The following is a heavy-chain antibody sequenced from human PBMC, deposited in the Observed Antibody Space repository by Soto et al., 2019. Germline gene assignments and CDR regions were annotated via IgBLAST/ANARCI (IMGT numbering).Heavy chain of an antibody. Sequence: QVQLVQSGAEVKKPGSSVKVSCTASGGSLRNSVISWVRQAPAQRLEWMGGVIPILGTANYAQTFQGRVTMTADEATSTAYMDLSSLSPDDTAVYYCARLGHPGHWGPGTLVIASS. CDR3: ARLGHPGH. CDR1: GGSLRNSV. CDR2: VIPILGTA. V-gene: IGHV1-69*01. J-gene: IGHJ4*02.